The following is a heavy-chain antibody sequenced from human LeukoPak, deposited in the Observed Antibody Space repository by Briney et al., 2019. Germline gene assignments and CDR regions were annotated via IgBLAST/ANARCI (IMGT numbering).Heavy chain of an antibody. J-gene: IGHJ6*03. D-gene: IGHD2-2*02. CDR2: IYPDDSDT. CDR3: ARVKYCSSTSCYTGHYYYMDV. CDR1: GYTFNYYW. Sequence: GGSLKISCQGSGYTFNYYWIGWVRQKPGKGLEWMGIIYPDDSDTKYSPAFQGQVTISADKSISTAYPQWSSPKASDTAMYYCARVKYCSSTSCYTGHYYYMDVWGKGTTVTVSS. V-gene: IGHV5-51*01.